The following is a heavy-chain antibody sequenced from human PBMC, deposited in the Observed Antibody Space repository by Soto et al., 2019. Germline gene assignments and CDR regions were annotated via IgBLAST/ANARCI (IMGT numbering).Heavy chain of an antibody. CDR3: ERDQTGITTAVAGRIDN. J-gene: IGHJ4*02. CDR1: GFTFSTHA. V-gene: IGHV3-30-3*01. D-gene: IGHD6-13*01. CDR2: VSFDGSNK. Sequence: QVQLVESGGGVVQPGRSLRLSCAASGFTFSTHAMHWVRQAPGKGLECVAIVSFDGSNKYYADSAKSRFTISRDNSKNTLYLQMSGLTPEDTAVYYCERDQTGITTAVAGRIDNWGEGTLVIGSS.